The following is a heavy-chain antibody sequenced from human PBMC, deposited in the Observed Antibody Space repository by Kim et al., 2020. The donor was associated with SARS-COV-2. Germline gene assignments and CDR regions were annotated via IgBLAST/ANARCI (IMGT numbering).Heavy chain of an antibody. J-gene: IGHJ5*02. V-gene: IGHV3-11*04. Sequence: STLYYADSVKGRFTISRDNAKNSLYLQMNSLRAEDTAVYYCARDWVRFDPWGQGTLVTVSS. CDR2: STL. D-gene: IGHD5-12*01. CDR3: ARDWVRFDP.